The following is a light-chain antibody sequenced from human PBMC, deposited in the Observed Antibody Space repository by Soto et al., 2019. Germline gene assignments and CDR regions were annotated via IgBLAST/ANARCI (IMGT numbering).Light chain of an antibody. CDR1: TSNLGGNT. CDR3: ASYTMTNTLV. CDR2: TNN. J-gene: IGLJ3*02. Sequence: QSVLTQPPSVSGTPGHKVSISCSGSTSNLGGNTVNWYQQLPGTAPKLLIYTNNQRPSGVPDRFSGSKSGTSASLAISGLQTADEAHYFCASYTMTNTLVFGGGTKVTVL. V-gene: IGLV1-44*01.